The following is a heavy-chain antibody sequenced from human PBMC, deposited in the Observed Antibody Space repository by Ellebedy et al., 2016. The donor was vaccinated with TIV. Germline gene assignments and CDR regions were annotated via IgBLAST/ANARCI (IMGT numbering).Heavy chain of an antibody. CDR2: INAGNGNT. CDR3: ATGGIAAAGTYYYYNGMDV. V-gene: IGHV1-3*01. Sequence: ASVKVSCKASGYTFTSYAMHWVRQAPGQRLEWMGWINAGNGNTKYSQKFQGRVTITRDTSASTAYMELSSLRSEATAVYYCATGGIAAAGTYYYYNGMDVWGQGTTVTVSS. CDR1: GYTFTSYA. J-gene: IGHJ6*02. D-gene: IGHD6-13*01.